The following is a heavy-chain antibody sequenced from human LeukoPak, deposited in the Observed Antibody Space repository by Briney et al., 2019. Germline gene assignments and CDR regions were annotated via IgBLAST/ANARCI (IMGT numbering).Heavy chain of an antibody. V-gene: IGHV4-59*01. CDR3: ARVSTTGLDYFPY. Sequence: SETLSLTCTVSGGSINSYYWSWIRQPPGKGLEWIGYIYYSGSTKYNPSLKSRVTMSVDSSKNQFSLKLNSVTAADTAMYYCARVSTTGLDYFPYWGQGALVPVSS. CDR1: GGSINSYY. J-gene: IGHJ4*02. D-gene: IGHD1-1*01. CDR2: IYYSGST.